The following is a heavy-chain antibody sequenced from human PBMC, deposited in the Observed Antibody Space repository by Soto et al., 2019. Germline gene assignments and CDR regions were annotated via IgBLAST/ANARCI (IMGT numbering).Heavy chain of an antibody. CDR2: IYYSGST. J-gene: IGHJ4*02. CDR3: ARAGLIDYGDYPSYFDY. V-gene: IGHV4-59*08. CDR1: GGSISSYY. D-gene: IGHD4-17*01. Sequence: SETLSLTCTVSGGSISSYYWSWIRQPPGKGLEWIGYIYYSGSTNYNPSLKSRVTISVDTSKNQFSLKLSSVTAADTAVYYCARAGLIDYGDYPSYFDYWGQGTLVTVSS.